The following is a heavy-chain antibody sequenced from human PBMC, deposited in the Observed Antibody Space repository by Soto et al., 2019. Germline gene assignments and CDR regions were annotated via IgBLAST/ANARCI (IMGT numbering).Heavy chain of an antibody. Sequence: QVQLVQSGAEVKKPGSWVKDSCKASGGIFSTYAISWLRQAPGQGLEWMGGIIPIFGTPNYAQRFQGRVTITADESTSTAYMELSRLRSEDTAVYYCARDRDDYGSGNYYNRIDFWGQGTLVTVSS. D-gene: IGHD3-10*01. V-gene: IGHV1-69*01. CDR2: IIPIFGTP. J-gene: IGHJ4*02. CDR3: ARDRDDYGSGNYYNRIDF. CDR1: GGIFSTYA.